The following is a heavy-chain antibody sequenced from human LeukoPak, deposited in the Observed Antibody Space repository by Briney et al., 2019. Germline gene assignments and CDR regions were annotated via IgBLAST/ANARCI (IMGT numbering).Heavy chain of an antibody. D-gene: IGHD1-26*01. J-gene: IGHJ4*02. CDR2: FTSDGNSM. CDR1: GFTLSSYM. CDR3: ARAQVGTPTDC. V-gene: IGHV3-74*01. Sequence: GGSLRLSCAASGFTLSSYMMYWVRQAPGRGLVWVARFTSDGNSMTYADFVKGRFTVSRDIAKNTLYLQMNSLRAEDTAVYYCARAQVGTPTDCWGQGTLVTVSS.